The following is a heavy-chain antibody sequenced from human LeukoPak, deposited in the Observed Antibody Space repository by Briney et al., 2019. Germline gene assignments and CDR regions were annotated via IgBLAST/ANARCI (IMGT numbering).Heavy chain of an antibody. Sequence: SETLSLTCTVSGGSISSYYWSWIRQPPGKRLEWIGHIYYSGSTSYNPSLKSRVTISVDTSKNQFSLKLSSVTAADTAVYYCASRSSIWSGYQDTLYYFDSWGQGTLVTVSS. CDR1: GGSISSYY. D-gene: IGHD3-3*01. CDR3: ASRSSIWSGYQDTLYYFDS. J-gene: IGHJ4*02. V-gene: IGHV4-59*01. CDR2: IYYSGST.